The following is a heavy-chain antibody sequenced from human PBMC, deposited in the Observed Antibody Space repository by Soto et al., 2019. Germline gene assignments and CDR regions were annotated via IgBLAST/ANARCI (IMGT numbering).Heavy chain of an antibody. CDR1: GGSINSSSYF. V-gene: IGHV4-39*01. CDR3: ERHYSSCSRKWFDP. D-gene: IGHD6-19*01. CDR2: IYYSGST. Sequence: SETLARTCSVSGGSINSSSYFWGWVRQPPGKGLEWIGSIYYSGSTYYNPSLRSRVTISVYTSKNQFSLKLSSVTAADTAVFYCERHYSSCSRKWFDPWGQGTPVTV. J-gene: IGHJ5*02.